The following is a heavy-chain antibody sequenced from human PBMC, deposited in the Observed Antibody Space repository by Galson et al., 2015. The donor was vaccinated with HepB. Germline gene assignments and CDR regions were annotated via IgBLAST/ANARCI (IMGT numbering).Heavy chain of an antibody. CDR2: THYSGST. V-gene: IGHV4-31*03. J-gene: IGHJ5*02. Sequence: TLSLTCTVSGDSITTSEYHWSWIRQQAGRGLEWLGYTHYSGSTYYNPSLKSRLNIVVDSSKNHFSLQLTSVTAADTAMYYCARRSPNPTSYGSGYYNTWFDPWGQGILVTVSS. CDR1: GDSITTSEYH. D-gene: IGHD3-22*01. CDR3: ARRSPNPTSYGSGYYNTWFDP.